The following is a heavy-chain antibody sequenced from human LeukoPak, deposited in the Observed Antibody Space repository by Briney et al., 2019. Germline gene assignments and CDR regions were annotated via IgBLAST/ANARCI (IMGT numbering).Heavy chain of an antibody. D-gene: IGHD3-22*01. CDR1: GGSISSYY. J-gene: IGHJ3*02. Sequence: PSETLSLACTVSGGSISSYYWSWIRQPPGKGLEWIGYIYYSGSTNYNPSLKSRVTISVDTSKNQFSLKLSSVTAADTAVYYCARCEDTMSPDAFDIWGQGTMVTVSS. V-gene: IGHV4-59*01. CDR3: ARCEDTMSPDAFDI. CDR2: IYYSGST.